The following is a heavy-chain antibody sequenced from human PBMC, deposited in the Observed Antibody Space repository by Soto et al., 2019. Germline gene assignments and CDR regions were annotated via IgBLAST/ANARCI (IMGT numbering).Heavy chain of an antibody. CDR3: ATERFLEWLSRPGYFDY. CDR1: GYTLTELS. D-gene: IGHD3-3*01. CDR2: FDPEDGET. J-gene: IGHJ4*02. V-gene: IGHV1-24*01. Sequence: PSVKVSCKVSGYTLTELSMHWVRQAPGKGLEWMGGFDPEDGETIYAQKFQGRVTMTEDTSTDTAYMELSSLRSEDTAVYYCATERFLEWLSRPGYFDYWGQGTLVTVSS.